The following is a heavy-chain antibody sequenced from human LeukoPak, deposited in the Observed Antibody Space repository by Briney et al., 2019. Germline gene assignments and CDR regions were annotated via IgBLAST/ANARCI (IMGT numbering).Heavy chain of an antibody. J-gene: IGHJ4*02. CDR2: ISGSGGNT. CDR3: AKASGSGEYFDY. Sequence: PGGSLRLSCAASGFTFSTYAMNWVRQAPGKGLEWVSAISGSGGNTYYADSVKGRFTISRDNSKNTLYLQMNSLRTEDTAVYYCAKASGSGEYFDYWGQGTLVTVSS. D-gene: IGHD3-3*01. V-gene: IGHV3-23*01. CDR1: GFTFSTYA.